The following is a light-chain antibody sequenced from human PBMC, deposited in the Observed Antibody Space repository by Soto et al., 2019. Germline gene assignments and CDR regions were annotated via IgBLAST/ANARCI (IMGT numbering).Light chain of an antibody. CDR1: SSDVGGYNY. V-gene: IGLV2-11*01. Sequence: QSVLTQPRSVSGSPGQSVTISCTGTSSDVGGYNYVSWYQHHPGKAPKLMIFDVSKRPSGVPDRFSGSKSGNTASLTISGLQAEDEADYYCCSYAGSSTVLFGGGTSSPS. CDR2: DVS. J-gene: IGLJ2*01. CDR3: CSYAGSSTVL.